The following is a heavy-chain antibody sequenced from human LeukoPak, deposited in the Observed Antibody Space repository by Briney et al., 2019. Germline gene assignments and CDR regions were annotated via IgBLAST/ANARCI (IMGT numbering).Heavy chain of an antibody. D-gene: IGHD1-1*01. J-gene: IGHJ4*02. CDR2: INHSGST. V-gene: IGHV4-34*01. Sequence: SETLSLTCAVYGGSFSGYSWSWIRQPPAKGLEWIGEINHSGSTNYNPSLKSRVTISVDTSKNQFSLKVTSMTAADTAVYYCAREITGSASDFWGQGTPVTVSS. CDR1: GGSFSGYS. CDR3: AREITGSASDF.